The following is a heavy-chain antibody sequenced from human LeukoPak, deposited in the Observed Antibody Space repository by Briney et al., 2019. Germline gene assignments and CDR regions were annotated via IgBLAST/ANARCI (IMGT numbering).Heavy chain of an antibody. CDR3: ARGAVAGTFYY. Sequence: GGSLRLSCAASGFTFSSYSMTWVRQAPGKGLEWVSSISSSSSYIYYADSVKGRFTISRDNAKNSLYLQMNSLRAEDTAVYYCARGAVAGTFYYWGQGTLVTVSS. V-gene: IGHV3-21*01. J-gene: IGHJ4*02. CDR2: ISSSSSYI. CDR1: GFTFSSYS. D-gene: IGHD6-19*01.